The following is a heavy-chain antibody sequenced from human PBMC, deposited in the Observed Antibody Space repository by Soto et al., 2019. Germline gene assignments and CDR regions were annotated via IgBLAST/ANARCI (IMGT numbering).Heavy chain of an antibody. Sequence: ASVKVSCKASGYTFTSYAMHWVRQAPGQRLEWMGWINAGNGNTKYSQKFQGRVTITRNTSASTAYMELSSLRSEDTAVYYCARSRITIFGVVIEDYYMDVWGKGTTVTVSS. CDR3: ARSRITIFGVVIEDYYMDV. J-gene: IGHJ6*03. V-gene: IGHV1-3*01. CDR1: GYTFTSYA. D-gene: IGHD3-3*01. CDR2: INAGNGNT.